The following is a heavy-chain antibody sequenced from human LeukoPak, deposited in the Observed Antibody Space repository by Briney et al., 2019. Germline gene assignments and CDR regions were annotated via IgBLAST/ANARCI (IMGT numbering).Heavy chain of an antibody. Sequence: GGSLRLSCAASGFTFSSYAMSWVRQAPGKGLEWVSAISGSGGSTYYADSVKGRFTISRDNSKNTLYLQMNSLRAEDTAVYYCAKDFSGDSSGYYYFDYWGQGTLVTVSS. D-gene: IGHD3-22*01. CDR3: AKDFSGDSSGYYYFDY. J-gene: IGHJ4*02. CDR1: GFTFSSYA. CDR2: ISGSGGST. V-gene: IGHV3-23*01.